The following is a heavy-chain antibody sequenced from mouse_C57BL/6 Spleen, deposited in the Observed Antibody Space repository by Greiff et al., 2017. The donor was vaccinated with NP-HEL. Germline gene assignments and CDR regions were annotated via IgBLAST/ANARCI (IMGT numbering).Heavy chain of an antibody. Sequence: EVQLQQSGPELVKPGASVKISCKASGYSFTGYYMNWVKQSPEKSLEWIGEINPSTGGTTYNQKFKAKATLTVDKSSSTAYMQLKSLTSEDSAVYYCARSDYSNYLAYWGQGTLVTVSA. D-gene: IGHD2-5*01. V-gene: IGHV1-42*01. CDR3: ARSDYSNYLAY. J-gene: IGHJ3*01. CDR2: INPSTGGT. CDR1: GYSFTGYY.